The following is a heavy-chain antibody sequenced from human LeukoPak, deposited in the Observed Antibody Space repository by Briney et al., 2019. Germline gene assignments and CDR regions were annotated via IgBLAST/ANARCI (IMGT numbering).Heavy chain of an antibody. V-gene: IGHV4-31*03. Sequence: SETLSLTCTVSGGSISSGGYYWSWIRQHPGKGLEWIGYIYYSGSTYYNPSLKSRVTISVDTSKNQFSLKLSSVTAADTAVYYCARANGGLAMGVDYWGQGTLVTVSS. D-gene: IGHD1-26*01. CDR2: IYYSGST. CDR1: GGSISSGGYY. J-gene: IGHJ4*02. CDR3: ARANGGLAMGVDY.